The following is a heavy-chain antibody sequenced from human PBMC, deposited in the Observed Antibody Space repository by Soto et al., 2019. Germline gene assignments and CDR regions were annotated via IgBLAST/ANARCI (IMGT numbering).Heavy chain of an antibody. D-gene: IGHD2-15*01. CDR3: ARLVGAATFAAFDI. Sequence: SVKVSCKASGYTFTSYGISWVRQAPGQGLERMGGIITIIGTANYAQKFQGRVTITADESTSTAYMELSSLRSEDTAVYYCARLVGAATFAAFDIWGQGTMVTVSS. V-gene: IGHV1-69*13. CDR2: IITIIGTA. CDR1: GYTFTSYG. J-gene: IGHJ3*02.